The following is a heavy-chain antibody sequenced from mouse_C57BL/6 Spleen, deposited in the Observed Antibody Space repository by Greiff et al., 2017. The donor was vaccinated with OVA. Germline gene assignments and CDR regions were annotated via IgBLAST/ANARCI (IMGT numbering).Heavy chain of an antibody. CDR2: IDPSDSYT. Sequence: VQLQQPGAELVKPGASVKLSCKASGYTFTSYWMQWVKQRPGQGLEWIGEIDPSDSYTNYNQKFQGKGTLTVDTSSSTAYKQLSSLTSEDAAVYYCARSDGNDDFDYWGQGTTLTVSS. V-gene: IGHV1-50*01. CDR3: ARSDGNDDFDY. D-gene: IGHD2-2*01. J-gene: IGHJ2*01. CDR1: GYTFTSYW.